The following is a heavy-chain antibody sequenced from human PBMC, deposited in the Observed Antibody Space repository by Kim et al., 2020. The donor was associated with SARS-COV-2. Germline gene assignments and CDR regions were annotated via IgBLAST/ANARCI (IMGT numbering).Heavy chain of an antibody. CDR3: ARGDFGSGSYYYDAFDI. V-gene: IGHV4-59*01. J-gene: IGHJ3*02. CDR2: IYYSGST. D-gene: IGHD3-10*01. Sequence: SETLSLTCTVSGGSISSYYWSWIRQPPGKGLEWIGYIYYSGSTNYNPSLKSRVTISVDTSKNQFSLKLSSVTAADTAVYYCARGDFGSGSYYYDAFDIWGQGTMVTVSS. CDR1: GGSISSYY.